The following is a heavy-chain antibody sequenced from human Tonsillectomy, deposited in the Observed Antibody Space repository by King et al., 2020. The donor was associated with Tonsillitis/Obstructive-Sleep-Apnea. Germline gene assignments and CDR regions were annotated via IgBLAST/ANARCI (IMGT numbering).Heavy chain of an antibody. V-gene: IGHV1-18*01. J-gene: IGHJ5*02. Sequence: GQLVQSGAEVKKPGASVKVSCKASGYNFTNYGISWVRQAPGQGLEWMGWISAYNGNTNYAQKLQGRVTMTTDTSTSTAYMELRSLRSDDTAVYYCARDLMGSSWYHWFDPWGQGTLVTVSS. CDR1: GYNFTNYG. CDR3: ARDLMGSSWYHWFDP. CDR2: ISAYNGNT. D-gene: IGHD6-13*01.